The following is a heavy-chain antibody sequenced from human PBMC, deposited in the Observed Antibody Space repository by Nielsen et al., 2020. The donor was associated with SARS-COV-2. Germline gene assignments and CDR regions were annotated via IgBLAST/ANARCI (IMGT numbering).Heavy chain of an antibody. V-gene: IGHV3-53*01. J-gene: IGHJ5*02. CDR3: ARGVRGNWFDP. CDR1: RFGLTTYT. CDR2: IYSDGTT. Sequence: GESLKISCEVSRFGLTTYTINWVRQAPGKGLEWVSVIYSDGTTDYADSVKGRLTISRDNFKNSVFLQMNSLRAEDTAVYYCARGVRGNWFDPWGQGTLVTVSS. D-gene: IGHD3-10*02.